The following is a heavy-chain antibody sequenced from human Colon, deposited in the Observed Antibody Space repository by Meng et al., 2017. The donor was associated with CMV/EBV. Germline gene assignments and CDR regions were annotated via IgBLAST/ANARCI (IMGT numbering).Heavy chain of an antibody. V-gene: IGHV4-59*12. CDR1: GGSISSYY. CDR3: ARVKWQRFVDF. J-gene: IGHJ4*02. D-gene: IGHD5-12*01. Sequence: GSLRLSCTVSGGSISSYYWSWIRQPPGKGLEWIGTVFHTGSSFYNESLSGRASISIDTSRNHFSLSLKSVTAADTGVYFCARVKWQRFVDFWGQGMLVTVSS. CDR2: VFHTGSS.